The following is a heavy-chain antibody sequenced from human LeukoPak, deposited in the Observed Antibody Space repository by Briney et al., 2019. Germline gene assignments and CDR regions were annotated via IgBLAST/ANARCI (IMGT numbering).Heavy chain of an antibody. CDR1: GFTFSDHY. J-gene: IGHJ4*02. D-gene: IGHD3-22*01. V-gene: IGHV3-72*01. Sequence: GGSLRLSCAASGFTFSDHYMDWVRQAPGKGLEWVGRTRNKANSYTTEYAASVKGRFTISRDDSKNSLSLQMNSLKTEDAAVYYCAREVRGYYFDYWGQGTLVTVSS. CDR3: AREVRGYYFDY. CDR2: TRNKANSYTT.